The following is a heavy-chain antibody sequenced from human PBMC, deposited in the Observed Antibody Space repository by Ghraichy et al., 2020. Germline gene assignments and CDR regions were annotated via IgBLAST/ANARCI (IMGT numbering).Heavy chain of an antibody. J-gene: IGHJ6*02. CDR1: GGSFSGYY. Sequence: SQTLSLTCAVYGGSFSGYYWSWIRQPAGKGLEWIGRIYSSGSSNYNPSLKSRVTMSVDTSKNQFSLKLSSVTAADTAVYYCARDGRGSGDTYYYNGMDVWGQGTTVTVSS. CDR2: IYSSGSS. D-gene: IGHD2-15*01. CDR3: ARDGRGSGDTYYYNGMDV. V-gene: IGHV4-4*07.